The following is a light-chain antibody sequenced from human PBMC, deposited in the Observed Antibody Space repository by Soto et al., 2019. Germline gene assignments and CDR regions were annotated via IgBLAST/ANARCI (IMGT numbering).Light chain of an antibody. Sequence: QSVLTQPASVSGSPGQSITISCTGTSSDVGGYKYVSWYQQHPGKAPKLMIYEVSNRPSGVSNRFSGSKSGNTASLTISGLQAEDEADYYCSSFTTISTYVFGPGTKLTVL. CDR2: EVS. J-gene: IGLJ1*01. V-gene: IGLV2-14*01. CDR3: SSFTTISTYV. CDR1: SSDVGGYKY.